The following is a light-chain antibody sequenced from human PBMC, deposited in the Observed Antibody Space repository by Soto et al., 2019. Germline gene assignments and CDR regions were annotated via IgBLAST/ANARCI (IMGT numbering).Light chain of an antibody. CDR3: KQYNSFPT. J-gene: IGKJ1*01. V-gene: IGKV1-5*03. Sequence: DIQMTQSPSTLSASVGDRVTITCRASQSISSWLAWYQQKPGKAPKLLIYKASSLESGVPSRFSGSGSGTEVTLTISCLQPDDFATYYCKQYNSFPTCGQGTKVEIK. CDR1: QSISSW. CDR2: KAS.